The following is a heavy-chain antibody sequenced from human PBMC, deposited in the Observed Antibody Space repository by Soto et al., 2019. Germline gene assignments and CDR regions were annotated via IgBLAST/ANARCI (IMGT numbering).Heavy chain of an antibody. J-gene: IGHJ6*02. D-gene: IGHD3-10*01. CDR2: INPSGGST. V-gene: IGHV1-46*01. Sequence: QVQLVQSGAEVKKPGASVKVSCKASGYTFTSYYMHWVRQAPGQGLEWMGIINPSGGSTSYAQKFQGRVTMTSDTSTSTVYMELSSLRSEDTAVYYCAREHKLLWFGFYYYYGMDVWGQGTTVTVSS. CDR1: GYTFTSYY. CDR3: AREHKLLWFGFYYYYGMDV.